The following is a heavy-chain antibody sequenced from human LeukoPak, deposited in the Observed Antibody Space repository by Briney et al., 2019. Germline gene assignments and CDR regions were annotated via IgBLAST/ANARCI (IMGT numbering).Heavy chain of an antibody. CDR1: GFTFNNYA. CDR3: AKGLEEGSGTRLLDY. D-gene: IGHD3-22*01. J-gene: IGHJ4*02. Sequence: GGSLRLSCAASGFTFNNYAMSWVRQAPGKGLEWVSSISGDSANAYSADSVKGRLTISRDNSRNTLYLQMNSLRAEDTAVYYCAKGLEEGSGTRLLDYWGQGTLVTVSS. V-gene: IGHV3-23*01. CDR2: ISGDSANA.